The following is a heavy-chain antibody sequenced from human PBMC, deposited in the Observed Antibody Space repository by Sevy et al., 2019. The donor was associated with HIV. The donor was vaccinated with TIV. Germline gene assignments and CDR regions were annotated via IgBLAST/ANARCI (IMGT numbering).Heavy chain of an antibody. CDR2: VDSGGAT. D-gene: IGHD2-15*01. CDR3: ARVGYCRGGTYFSGFYYAMDV. V-gene: IGHV3-53*01. Sequence: AGSLRLSCAVSGFTLTNKFFSWVLPAPGKVLEWVAVVDSGGATYYADSVKGRFTISRDKSKSTLYLQMKSLRAEDTALYYCARVGYCRGGTYFSGFYYAMDVWGQGTTVTVSS. CDR1: GFTLTNKF. J-gene: IGHJ6*02.